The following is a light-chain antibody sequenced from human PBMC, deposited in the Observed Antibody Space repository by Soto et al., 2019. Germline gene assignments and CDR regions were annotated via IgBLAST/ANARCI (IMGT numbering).Light chain of an antibody. Sequence: QSALTQPASVSGSPGQSITISCTGTSSDVGGYNYVSWYQQHPGKAPKLMIFDVSNRPSGVSNRFSGFKSGNTASLTISGLQAEDEADYYCSSYTSSSTLYVFGTGTNLTVL. CDR3: SSYTSSSTLYV. J-gene: IGLJ1*01. CDR1: SSDVGGYNY. CDR2: DVS. V-gene: IGLV2-14*01.